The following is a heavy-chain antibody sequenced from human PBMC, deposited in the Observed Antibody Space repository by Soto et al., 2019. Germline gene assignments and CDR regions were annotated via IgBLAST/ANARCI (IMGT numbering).Heavy chain of an antibody. Sequence: SVKVSCKASGFTFTSSAVQWVRQARGQRLEWIGWIVVGSGNTNYAQKFQERVTITRDMSTSTAYMGLSSLRSEDTAVYYCAAGPGYSSGWYFDYWGQGTLVTVSS. D-gene: IGHD6-19*01. CDR3: AAGPGYSSGWYFDY. CDR2: IVVGSGNT. J-gene: IGHJ4*02. V-gene: IGHV1-58*01. CDR1: GFTFTSSA.